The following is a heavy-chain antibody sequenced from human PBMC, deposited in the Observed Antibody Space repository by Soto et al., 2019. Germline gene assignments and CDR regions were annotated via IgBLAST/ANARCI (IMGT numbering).Heavy chain of an antibody. Sequence: SVKVSCKASGYTFTSSAMQWVRQARGQRLEWIGWIVVGSGNTNYAQKFQERVTITRDMSTSTAYMELSSLRSEDTAVYYCAASIVATDNFDYWGQGTLVSVSS. CDR3: AASIVATDNFDY. D-gene: IGHD5-12*01. CDR2: IVVGSGNT. J-gene: IGHJ4*02. V-gene: IGHV1-58*02. CDR1: GYTFTSSA.